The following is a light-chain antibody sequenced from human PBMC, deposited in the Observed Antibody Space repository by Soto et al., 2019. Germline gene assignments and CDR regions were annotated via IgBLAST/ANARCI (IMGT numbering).Light chain of an antibody. CDR2: AAS. J-gene: IGKJ3*01. CDR1: QHISSW. V-gene: IGKV1-12*02. CDR3: QQANTFLFT. Sequence: DIQMTQSPSSVSASVGDRVTFTCRASQHISSWLAWYQQKPGKAPKLLIAAASILQSGVPSRFSGSGYGTHFTLTISSLQPEDFATYFCQQANTFLFTFGPGTRLEIK.